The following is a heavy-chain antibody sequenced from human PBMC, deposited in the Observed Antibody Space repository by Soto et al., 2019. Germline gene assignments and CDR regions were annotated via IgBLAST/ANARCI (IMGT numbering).Heavy chain of an antibody. CDR2: INHSGST. D-gene: IGHD3-16*01. CDR1: GGSFSGYY. J-gene: IGHJ6*03. CDR3: ARGGSLGRPTLGYYYHHLDV. Sequence: SETLSLTCAVYGGSFSGYYWSWIRQPPGKGLEWIGEINHSGSTNYNPSLKSRVTISVDTSKNQFSLKLSSVTAADTAVYYCARGGSLGRPTLGYYYHHLDVWGKGTTVPVSS. V-gene: IGHV4-34*01.